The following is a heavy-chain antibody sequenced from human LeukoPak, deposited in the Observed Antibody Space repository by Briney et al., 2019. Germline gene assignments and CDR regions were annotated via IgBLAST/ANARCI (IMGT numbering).Heavy chain of an antibody. CDR1: GYTFTGYY. Sequence: ASVKVSCKASGYTFTGYYMHWVRQAPGQGLGWMGRINPNSGGTNYAQKFQGRVTMTRDTSISTAYMELSRLRSDDTAVYYCATEKDRIAAAGTKSDAFDIWGQGTMVTVSS. CDR3: ATEKDRIAAAGTKSDAFDI. V-gene: IGHV1-2*06. D-gene: IGHD6-13*01. J-gene: IGHJ3*02. CDR2: INPNSGGT.